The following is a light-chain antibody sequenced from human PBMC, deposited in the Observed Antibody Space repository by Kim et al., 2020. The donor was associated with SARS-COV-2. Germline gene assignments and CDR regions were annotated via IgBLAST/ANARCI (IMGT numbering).Light chain of an antibody. V-gene: IGLV3-1*01. Sequence: SYELTQPPSVSVSPGQTASITCSGDKLGDTYACWYQQKPGQSPVLVIYQDSKRPSGIPERFSGSNSGNTATLTISGTQAMDEADYYCQAWDSSTGVFGGGTQRTVL. CDR3: QAWDSSTGV. J-gene: IGLJ3*02. CDR2: QDS. CDR1: KLGDTY.